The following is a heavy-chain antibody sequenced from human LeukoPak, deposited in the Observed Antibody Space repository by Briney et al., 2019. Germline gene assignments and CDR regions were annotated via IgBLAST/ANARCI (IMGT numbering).Heavy chain of an antibody. D-gene: IGHD4-17*01. J-gene: IGHJ6*03. CDR3: ARRKGTVTDYYYYYMDV. V-gene: IGHV1-69*06. CDR1: GGTFSSYA. Sequence: SVKVSCKASGGTFSSYAISWVRQAPGQGLEWMGGIIPIFGTANYAQKFQSRVTITADKSTSTAYMELSSLRSEDTAVYYCARRKGTVTDYYYYYMDVWGKGTTVTVSS. CDR2: IIPIFGTA.